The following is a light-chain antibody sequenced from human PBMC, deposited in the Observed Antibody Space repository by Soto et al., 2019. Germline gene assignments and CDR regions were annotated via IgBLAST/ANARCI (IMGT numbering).Light chain of an antibody. Sequence: QSVLTQPPSASGTPGQRVTISCSGSSSNIGSNTVNWYQQLPGTAPKVLIYSNNQRPSGVPDRFSGSKSGTSASLAISGLQSEDEVEYYCAAWDDSLNGVVFGGGTMLTVL. V-gene: IGLV1-44*01. CDR2: SNN. CDR3: AAWDDSLNGVV. J-gene: IGLJ2*01. CDR1: SSNIGSNT.